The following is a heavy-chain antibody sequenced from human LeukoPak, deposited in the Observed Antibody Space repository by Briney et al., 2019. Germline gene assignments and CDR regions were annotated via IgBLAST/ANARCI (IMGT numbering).Heavy chain of an antibody. CDR1: GGSISSGGYY. CDR2: IYHSGST. CDR3: ARVGDSSGYYYVGGEYYFDY. J-gene: IGHJ4*02. V-gene: IGHV4-30-2*01. Sequence: SETLSLTCTVSGGSISSGGYYWSWIRQPPGKGLKWIGYIYHSGSTYYNPSLKSRVTISVDRSKNQFSLKLSSVTAADTAVYYCARVGDSSGYYYVGGEYYFDYWGQGTLVTVSS. D-gene: IGHD3-22*01.